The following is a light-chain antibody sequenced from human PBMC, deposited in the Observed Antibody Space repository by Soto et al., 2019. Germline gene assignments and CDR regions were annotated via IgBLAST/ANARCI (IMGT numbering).Light chain of an antibody. Sequence: QSVLTQPPSASGTPGQRVTISCSGSSSNIGTNYVYWYQQLPGTAPKLLIYRNNQRPAGVPDRFSGSKSGTSASLAISGLRSEDDADYYCAAWDDSLSGGGFGGGTKVTVL. V-gene: IGLV1-47*01. J-gene: IGLJ3*02. CDR3: AAWDDSLSGGG. CDR1: SSNIGTNY. CDR2: RNN.